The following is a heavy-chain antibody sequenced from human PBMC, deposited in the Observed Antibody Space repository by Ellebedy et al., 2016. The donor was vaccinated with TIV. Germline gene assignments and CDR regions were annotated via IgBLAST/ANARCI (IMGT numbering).Heavy chain of an antibody. Sequence: GGSLRLXXAASGFTFSSYAMSWVRQAPGKGLEWVSAISGSGGSTYYADSVKGRFTISRDNSKNTLYLQMNSLRAEDTAVYYCAKRTIAARRPHSWFDPWGQGTLVTVSS. CDR1: GFTFSSYA. CDR2: ISGSGGST. V-gene: IGHV3-23*01. CDR3: AKRTIAARRPHSWFDP. J-gene: IGHJ5*02. D-gene: IGHD6-6*01.